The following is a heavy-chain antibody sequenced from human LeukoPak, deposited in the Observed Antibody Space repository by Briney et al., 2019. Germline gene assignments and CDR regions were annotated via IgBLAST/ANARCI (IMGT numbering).Heavy chain of an antibody. CDR3: VRAVVVAASYRFDP. CDR1: GFTFSHYW. V-gene: IGHV3-7*03. D-gene: IGHD2-15*01. CDR2: IEQDGSEM. J-gene: IGHJ5*02. Sequence: GGSLRLSCTASGFTFSHYWMSWVRQAPGKGLEWVANIEQDGSEMHYVDSVKGRSTISRDNANNSLYLQMNSLRAEDTAVYYCVRAVVVAASYRFDPWGQGTLVTVSS.